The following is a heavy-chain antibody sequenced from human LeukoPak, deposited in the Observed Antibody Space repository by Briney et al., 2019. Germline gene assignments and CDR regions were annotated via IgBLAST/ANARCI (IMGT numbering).Heavy chain of an antibody. CDR3: ARVKQLVNYYYYYMDV. J-gene: IGHJ6*03. CDR2: IYSGGST. CDR1: GFTVSSNY. V-gene: IGHV3-66*02. Sequence: GGSLRLSCAASGFTVSSNYMSWVRQAPGKGLEWVSVIYSGGSTYYADSVKGRFTISRDKSKNTLYLQMNSLRAEDTAVYYCARVKQLVNYYYYYMDVWGKGTTVTVSS. D-gene: IGHD6-6*01.